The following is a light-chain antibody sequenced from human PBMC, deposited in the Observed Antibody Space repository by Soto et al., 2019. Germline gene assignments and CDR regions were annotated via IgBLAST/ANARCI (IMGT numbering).Light chain of an antibody. CDR3: MQALQIRVE. CDR2: LGS. Sequence: DSVMTQSPLSLSVTPGEPASISCRSSQSLLHSNGYNYLDWYLQRPGQSPQLLIYLGSDRASGVPDRFGGSGSGTDFTLKISRVEAEDVGVYYCMQALQIRVEFGQGTKVQI. V-gene: IGKV2-28*01. CDR1: QSLLHSNGYNY. J-gene: IGKJ1*01.